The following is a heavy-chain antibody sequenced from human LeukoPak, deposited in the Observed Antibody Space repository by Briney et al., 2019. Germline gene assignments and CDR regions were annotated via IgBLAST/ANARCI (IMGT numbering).Heavy chain of an antibody. CDR1: GGHFSGYY. CDR3: ARCGATDTTFPFDS. J-gene: IGHJ5*01. CDR2: ISHRGFT. D-gene: IGHD1-26*01. V-gene: IGHV4-34*01. Sequence: TPSETLSFTCAASGGHFSGYYWSWVRQPPGKGLEWIGEISHRGFTNYNPSLKSRVTVSVDTSKNQFSLKVTSVTAADTAVYYYARCGATDTTFPFDSWGQGILVTVSS.